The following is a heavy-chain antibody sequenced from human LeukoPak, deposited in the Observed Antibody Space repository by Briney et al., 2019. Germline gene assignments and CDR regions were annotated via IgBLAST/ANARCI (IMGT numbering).Heavy chain of an antibody. Sequence: AGVNVSCKASGYMFSTYGINWVRQAPGQGVEWMGRIGIYNDNTKYAEKFQGRVTMTADTSTSTAYMELRSLRSDDTAVYYCARDDIEYCSPTSGGWFEPWGEGTLVSVSS. CDR3: ARDDIEYCSPTSGGWFEP. D-gene: IGHD2/OR15-2a*01. CDR1: GYMFSTYG. CDR2: IGIYNDNT. V-gene: IGHV1-18*01. J-gene: IGHJ5*02.